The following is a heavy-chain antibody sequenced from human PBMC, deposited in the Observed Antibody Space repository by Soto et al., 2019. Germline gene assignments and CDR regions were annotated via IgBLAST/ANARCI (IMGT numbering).Heavy chain of an antibody. J-gene: IGHJ4*02. V-gene: IGHV4-59*08. D-gene: IGHD4-4*01. CDR3: ARPRISVSNYDFDY. CDR1: GGSISSYY. Sequence: SETLSLTCTVSGGSISSYYWSWIRQPPGKGLEWIGYIYYSGSTNYNPSLKSRVTISVDTSKNQFSLKLSSVTAADTAVYYCARPRISVSNYDFDYWGQGTLVTVSS. CDR2: IYYSGST.